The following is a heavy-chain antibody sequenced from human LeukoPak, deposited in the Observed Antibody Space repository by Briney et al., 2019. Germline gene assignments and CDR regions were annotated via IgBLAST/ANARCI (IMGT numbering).Heavy chain of an antibody. CDR1: GFTFSSYG. D-gene: IGHD3-10*01. V-gene: IGHV3-33*01. CDR3: TRASSYYFDY. CDR2: IWYDGSNK. Sequence: PGGSLRLSCAASGFTFSSYGMHWVRLAPGKGLEWVAVIWYDGSNKYYADSVKGRFTISRDNSKNTLYLQMNSLRAEDTAVYYCTRASSYYFDYWGQGTLVTVSS. J-gene: IGHJ4*02.